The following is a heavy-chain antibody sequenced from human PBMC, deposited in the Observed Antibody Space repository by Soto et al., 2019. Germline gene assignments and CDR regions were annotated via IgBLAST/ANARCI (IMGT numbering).Heavy chain of an antibody. CDR1: GGTFGSFS. J-gene: IGHJ5*02. CDR2: ISSNSAYI. CDR3: TRDASRDSSARGWFDP. V-gene: IGHV3-21*01. D-gene: IGHD6-13*01. Sequence: GGALRLSCAASGGTFGSFSMNWVRQAPGKGLEWVSTISSNSAYIYYTDALRGRFTISRDNAKNSLHLQMNSLRAEDTAVYYCTRDASRDSSARGWFDPWGPGTLVTVSS.